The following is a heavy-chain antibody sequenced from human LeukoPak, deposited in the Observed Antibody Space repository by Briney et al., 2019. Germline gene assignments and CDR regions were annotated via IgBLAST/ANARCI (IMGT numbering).Heavy chain of an antibody. J-gene: IGHJ4*02. Sequence: PSETLSLTCAVYGGSFSGYYWSWIRQPPGKGLEWIGEINHSGSTNYNPSLKSRVTISVDTSKNQFSLKLSSVTAADTAVYYCVARYYDFWSGYYTLDYWGQGTLVTVSS. D-gene: IGHD3-3*01. CDR2: INHSGST. V-gene: IGHV4-34*01. CDR1: GGSFSGYY. CDR3: VARYYDFWSGYYTLDY.